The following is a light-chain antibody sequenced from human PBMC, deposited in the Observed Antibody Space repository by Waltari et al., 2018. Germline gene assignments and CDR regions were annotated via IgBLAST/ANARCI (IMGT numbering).Light chain of an antibody. V-gene: IGKV1-5*03. CDR1: QSVSTW. CDR3: QQYNSYPCT. Sequence: DIHMTQSPSTLSASVGDRVIITCRASQSVSTWLAWYQQKPGKAPKLVIYKASTLETGVPSRFSGSGSGTEFTLNISSLQPDDFATYYCQQYNSYPCTFGQGSKVEI. CDR2: KAS. J-gene: IGKJ1*01.